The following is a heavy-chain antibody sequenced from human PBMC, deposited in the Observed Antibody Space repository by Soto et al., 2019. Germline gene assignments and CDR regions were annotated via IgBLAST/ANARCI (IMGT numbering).Heavy chain of an antibody. Sequence: GSSVKVSCKASGYTFTSYGISWVRQAPGQGLEWMGWISAYNGNTNYAQKLQGRVTMTTDTSTSTAYMELRSLRSDDTAVYYCARDSMIVVVIPPDDAFDICGKGTMVAVAS. CDR3: ARDSMIVVVIPPDDAFDI. V-gene: IGHV1-18*01. CDR1: GYTFTSYG. CDR2: ISAYNGNT. D-gene: IGHD3-22*01. J-gene: IGHJ3*02.